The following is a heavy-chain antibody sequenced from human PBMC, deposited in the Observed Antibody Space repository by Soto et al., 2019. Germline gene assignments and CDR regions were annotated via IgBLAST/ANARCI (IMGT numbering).Heavy chain of an antibody. Sequence: SETLSLTCFVSGDSINNTYWWSWVRQAPGKGLEWIGEIFHTGGKSYMPSLRGRITLSVDTSKNQSSLKLTSVTAEDTAVYYCARDGRGRGWFDPWGQGTLVTVSS. CDR3: ARDGRGRGWFDP. J-gene: IGHJ5*02. CDR2: IFHTGGK. D-gene: IGHD3-10*01. CDR1: GDSINNTYW. V-gene: IGHV4-4*02.